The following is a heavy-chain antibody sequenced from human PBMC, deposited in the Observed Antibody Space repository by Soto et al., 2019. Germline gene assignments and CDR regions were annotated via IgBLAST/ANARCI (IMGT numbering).Heavy chain of an antibody. CDR1: GGTFSSYA. Sequence: ASVKVSCKASGGTFSSYAISWVRQAPGQGLEWMGGIIPIFGTANYAQKFQGRVTITADESTSTAYMELSSLRSEDTAVYYCARGSSSGSYYNHYYYYGMDVWGQGTTVTVSS. J-gene: IGHJ6*02. CDR2: IIPIFGTA. CDR3: ARGSSSGSYYNHYYYYGMDV. V-gene: IGHV1-69*13. D-gene: IGHD1-26*01.